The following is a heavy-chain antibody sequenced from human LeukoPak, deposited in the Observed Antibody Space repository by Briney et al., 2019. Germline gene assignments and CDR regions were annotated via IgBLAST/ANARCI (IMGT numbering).Heavy chain of an antibody. CDR2: INLDGSQK. CDR3: ARDVDYANPRHDY. Sequence: GGSLRLSCAASGFTVFNYWMSWVRQAPGKGLEWVANINLDGSQKYYVDSLKGRFTISRDNAKNSLYLQMDSLRVEDTAVYYCARDVDYANPRHDYWGQGTLVTVSS. CDR1: GFTVFNYW. D-gene: IGHD4/OR15-4a*01. J-gene: IGHJ4*02. V-gene: IGHV3-7*01.